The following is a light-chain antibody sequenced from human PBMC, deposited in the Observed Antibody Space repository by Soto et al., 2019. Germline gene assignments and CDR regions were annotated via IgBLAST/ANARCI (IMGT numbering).Light chain of an antibody. V-gene: IGKV4-1*01. CDR1: QTVLYSSNNKNY. CDR3: QQYYITPRT. J-gene: IGKJ1*01. Sequence: DIVMTQSPDSLAVSLGERATINCKSSQTVLYSSNNKNYLAWYQQKPGQPPKLLIFWASTRQSGVSDRFSGSGSGTDFTLPISSLQAEDVAVYYCQQYYITPRTFGQGTKVEIK. CDR2: WAS.